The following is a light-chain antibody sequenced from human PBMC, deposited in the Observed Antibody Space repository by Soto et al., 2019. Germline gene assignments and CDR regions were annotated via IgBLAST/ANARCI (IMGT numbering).Light chain of an antibody. J-gene: IGLJ2*01. CDR1: SSDVGGYNY. CDR2: EVS. CDR3: SSYTSSSTLV. Sequence: QSALTQPASVSGSPGQSITISCTGTSSDVGGYNYVSWYQQHPGKAPKLMIFEVSNRPSGVSNRFSGSKSGNTASLTISGLQAEDEADYYGSSYTSSSTLVFGGGTKLTVL. V-gene: IGLV2-14*01.